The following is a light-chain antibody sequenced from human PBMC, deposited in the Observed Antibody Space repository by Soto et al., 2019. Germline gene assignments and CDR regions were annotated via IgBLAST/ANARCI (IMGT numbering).Light chain of an antibody. J-gene: IGKJ2*01. CDR3: QQYGSSSYT. Sequence: EIVLTQSPGTLSLSPGERATLSCRASQSVSSSYLAWYQQKPGQAPRLLIYGASSRATGIPDRFSGSGSGTAFTLTISGTDPDDCAVYYCQQYGSSSYTFGQGTKLEIK. CDR2: GAS. V-gene: IGKV3-20*01. CDR1: QSVSSSY.